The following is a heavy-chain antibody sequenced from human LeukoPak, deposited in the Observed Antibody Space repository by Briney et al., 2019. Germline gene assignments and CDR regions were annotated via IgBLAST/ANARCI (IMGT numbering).Heavy chain of an antibody. CDR1: GFSFSSYA. CDR3: ARDRGWIQHDI. V-gene: IGHV3-7*01. J-gene: IGHJ3*02. D-gene: IGHD5-18*01. CDR2: IKGDGSAK. Sequence: GGSLRLSCAASGFSFSSYAMTWARQAPGKGLEWVAFIKGDGSAKKYVDSVKGRFTISRDNAKNSLFLQMNSLRAEDTAVYYCARDRGWIQHDIWGQGTMVTVSS.